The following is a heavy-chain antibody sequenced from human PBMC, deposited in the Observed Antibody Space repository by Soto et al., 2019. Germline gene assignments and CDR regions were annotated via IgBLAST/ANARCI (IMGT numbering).Heavy chain of an antibody. CDR2: IYSGGST. J-gene: IGHJ6*02. CDR1: GFAVSSNY. V-gene: IGHV3-66*01. Sequence: EVQLVESGGGLVQPGGSLRLSCAASGFAVSSNYMSWVRQAPGKGLGWVSVIYSGGSTYYADSVKGRFTISRDNSKNTRYLQMNSLRAEDTAVYYCARDLSSDYGMDVWGQGTTVTVSS. CDR3: ARDLSSDYGMDV.